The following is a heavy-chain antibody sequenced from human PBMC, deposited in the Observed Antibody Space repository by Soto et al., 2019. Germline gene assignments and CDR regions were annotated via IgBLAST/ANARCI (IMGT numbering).Heavy chain of an antibody. Sequence: ASVKVSCKASGYSFTGHYMHWVRRAPGRSLEWMGWVNLNTGGTDYAQEFQGRVTMTTATSIRTVYLEVTGLKFDDTAIYYCARDPSSFLGRVYGMDVWGQGTAVTVSS. J-gene: IGHJ6*02. CDR2: VNLNTGGT. CDR1: GYSFTGHY. V-gene: IGHV1-2*02. CDR3: ARDPSSFLGRVYGMDV.